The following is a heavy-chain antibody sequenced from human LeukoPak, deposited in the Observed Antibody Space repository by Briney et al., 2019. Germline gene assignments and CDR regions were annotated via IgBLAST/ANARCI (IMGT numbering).Heavy chain of an antibody. J-gene: IGHJ4*02. V-gene: IGHV3-23*01. Sequence: GGSLRLSCAASGFTFSSYAMTWVRQAPDKGLEWVSAISGSDGSTYYADSVKGRFTISRDDSQNTLYLQMNSLKTEDTAVYYCARAPTWIQLWFFDYWGQGTLVTVSS. D-gene: IGHD5-18*01. CDR3: ARAPTWIQLWFFDY. CDR2: ISGSDGST. CDR1: GFTFSSYA.